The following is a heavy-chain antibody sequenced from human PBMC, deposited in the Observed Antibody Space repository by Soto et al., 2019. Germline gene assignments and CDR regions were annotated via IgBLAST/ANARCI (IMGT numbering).Heavy chain of an antibody. Sequence: SETLSLTCTVSGGSISSSSYYWGWIRQPPGKGLEWIGSIYYSGSTYYNPSLKSRVTISVDTSKNQFSLKLSSVTAADTAVYYCAPSRGGNYLYYYYGMDVWGQGTTVTVSS. CDR3: APSRGGNYLYYYYGMDV. J-gene: IGHJ6*02. CDR2: IYYSGST. V-gene: IGHV4-39*01. D-gene: IGHD1-7*01. CDR1: GGSISSSSYY.